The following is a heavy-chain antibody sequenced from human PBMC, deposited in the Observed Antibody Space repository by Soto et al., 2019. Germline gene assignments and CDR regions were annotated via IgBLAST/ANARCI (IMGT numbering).Heavy chain of an antibody. CDR1: GGSISSSTYY. J-gene: IGHJ4*02. D-gene: IGHD4-17*01. CDR2: ISYSGRT. CDR3: ARRYGVYFDY. Sequence: SETLSLTCTVSGGSISSSTYYWGWIRQPPGKGLEWVGSISYSGRTLYNPSLRSRITISADTSTNRFSLRLSSVTAADTAVYYCARRYGVYFDYWGQGTLVTVSS. V-gene: IGHV4-39*01.